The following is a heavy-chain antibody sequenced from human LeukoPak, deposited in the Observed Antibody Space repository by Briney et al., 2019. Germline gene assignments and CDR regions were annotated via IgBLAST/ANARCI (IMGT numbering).Heavy chain of an antibody. CDR2: IKQDGSEK. D-gene: IGHD3-3*01. CDR1: GFTFSSYW. Sequence: GASLRLSCAASGFTFSSYWMSWVRQAPGKGLEWVANIKQDGSEKYYVDSVKGRFTISRDNAKNSLYLQMNSLRAEDTAVYYCAREGYYDFWSGYHIDYWGQGTLVTVSS. CDR3: AREGYYDFWSGYHIDY. V-gene: IGHV3-7*03. J-gene: IGHJ4*02.